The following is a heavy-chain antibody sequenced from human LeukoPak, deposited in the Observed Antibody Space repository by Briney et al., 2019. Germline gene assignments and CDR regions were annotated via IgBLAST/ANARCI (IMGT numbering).Heavy chain of an antibody. CDR3: AREGSGSYFVY. CDR1: GFTVSSNY. CDR2: IYGGGST. Sequence: PGGSLRLSCAASGFTVSSNYMSWVRQAPGKGLEWVSVIYGGGSTYYADSVKGRFTISRHNSKNTLYLQMNSLRAEDTAVYYCAREGSGSYFVYWGQGTLVTVSS. V-gene: IGHV3-53*04. J-gene: IGHJ4*02. D-gene: IGHD3-10*01.